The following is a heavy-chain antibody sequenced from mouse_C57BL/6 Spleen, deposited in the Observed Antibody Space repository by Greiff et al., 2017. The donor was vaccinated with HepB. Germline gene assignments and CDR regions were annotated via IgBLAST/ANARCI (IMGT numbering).Heavy chain of an antibody. CDR1: GYTFTSYW. CDR3: ARRDYYDYDGYAMDY. J-gene: IGHJ4*01. V-gene: IGHV1-50*01. D-gene: IGHD2-4*01. CDR2: IDPSDSYT. Sequence: VQLQQPGAELVKPGASVKLSCKASGYTFTSYWMQWVKQRPGQGLEWIGEIDPSDSYTNYNQKFKGKATLTVDTSSSTAYMQLSSLTSEDSAVYYCARRDYYDYDGYAMDYWGQGTSVTVSS.